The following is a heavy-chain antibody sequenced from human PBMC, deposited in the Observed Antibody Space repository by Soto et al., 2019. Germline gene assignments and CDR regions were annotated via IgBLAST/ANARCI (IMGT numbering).Heavy chain of an antibody. D-gene: IGHD6-19*01. CDR3: ARDIPSVIAVAGTSDY. CDR1: GFTFSSYS. V-gene: IGHV3-21*01. Sequence: EVQLVESGGGLVKPGGSLRLSCAASGFTFSSYSMNWVRQAPGKGLEWVSSISSSSSYIYYADSVKGRFTISRDNAKNSQYLQMNSLRAEDTAVYYCARDIPSVIAVAGTSDYWGQGTLVTVSS. CDR2: ISSSSSYI. J-gene: IGHJ4*02.